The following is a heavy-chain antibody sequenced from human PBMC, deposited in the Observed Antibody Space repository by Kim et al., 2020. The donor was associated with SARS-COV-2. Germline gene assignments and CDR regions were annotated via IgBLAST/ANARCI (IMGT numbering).Heavy chain of an antibody. V-gene: IGHV1-2*02. Sequence: ASVKVSCKASGYTFTGYYMHWVRQAPGQGLEWMGWINPNSGGTNYAQKFQGRVTMTRDTSISTAYMELSRLRSDDTAVYYCARDRDDYSNYSFDYWGQGTLVTVSS. CDR3: ARDRDDYSNYSFDY. CDR2: INPNSGGT. CDR1: GYTFTGYY. D-gene: IGHD4-4*01. J-gene: IGHJ4*02.